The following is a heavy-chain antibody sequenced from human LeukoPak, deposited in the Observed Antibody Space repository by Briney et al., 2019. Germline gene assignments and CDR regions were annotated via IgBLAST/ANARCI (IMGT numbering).Heavy chain of an antibody. V-gene: IGHV1-2*02. J-gene: IGHJ4*02. CDR2: INPNSGGT. Sequence: ASVKVSCKASGYTFTGYYMHWVRRAPGQGLEWMGWINPNSGGTNYAQKFQGRVTMTGDTSISTAYMELSRLRSEDTAVYYCARALRWCSGGSCYRYYFDYWGQGTLVTVSS. CDR3: ARALRWCSGGSCYRYYFDY. D-gene: IGHD2-15*01. CDR1: GYTFTGYY.